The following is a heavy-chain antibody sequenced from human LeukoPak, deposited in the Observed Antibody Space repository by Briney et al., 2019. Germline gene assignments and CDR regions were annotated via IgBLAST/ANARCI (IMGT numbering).Heavy chain of an antibody. CDR2: IGQDGTDT. CDR3: AIPSSYDGSRYYHAY. V-gene: IGHV3-7*01. Sequence: GGSLRLPCAASGNSFASYWVTWARQAPAKGRERVANIGQDGTDTVYVGSVKGRFTISRDNVRKLLFLQMNSLRADDTAVYYCAIPSSYDGSRYYHAYWGQGTLVSVSS. D-gene: IGHD3-22*01. J-gene: IGHJ4*02. CDR1: GNSFASYW.